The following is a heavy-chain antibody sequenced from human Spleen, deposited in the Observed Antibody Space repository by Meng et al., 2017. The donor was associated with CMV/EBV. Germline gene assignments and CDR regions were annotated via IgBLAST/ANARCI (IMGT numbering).Heavy chain of an antibody. CDR3: ARDVQANDPIFGAGYGRNWFDP. CDR2: INHSGST. Sequence: GSLRLSCAVSGFTLSNYWMTWIRQPPGKGLEWIGEINHSGSTNYNPSLKSRVTRSLDTSKNQFSLKLRSVTAADTAVYYCARDVQANDPIFGAGYGRNWFDPWGQGTLVTVSS. V-gene: IGHV4-34*01. CDR1: GFTLSNYW. D-gene: IGHD3-3*01. J-gene: IGHJ5*02.